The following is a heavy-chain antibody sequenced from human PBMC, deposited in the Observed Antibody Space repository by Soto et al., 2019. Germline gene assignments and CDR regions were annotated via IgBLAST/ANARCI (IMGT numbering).Heavy chain of an antibody. D-gene: IGHD5-18*01. V-gene: IGHV2-5*02. Sequence: QITLKESGPPLVKPTQTLTLTCTFSGFSLSTSGVGVAWIRQPPGKALEWLALIYWDDDKRYSPSLKSRLTITKGTSINQVVLTMTNMDPVDTSTYYCALYRYGEFDYWGQGTLVTVSS. J-gene: IGHJ4*02. CDR2: IYWDDDK. CDR1: GFSLSTSGVG. CDR3: ALYRYGEFDY.